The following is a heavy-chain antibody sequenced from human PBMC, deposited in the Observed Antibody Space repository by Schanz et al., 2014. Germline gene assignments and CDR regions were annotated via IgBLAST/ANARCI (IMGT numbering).Heavy chain of an antibody. CDR3: AKDLGVDCGDGCFNWYFDL. Sequence: EVQLLESGGGLVQPGGSLRLSCVASGFAFSSFAMTWVRQAPGRGLEWVSSISTSGTYMYIADSLKGRLTISRDDAKKSMYLQMNNLRAEDTAVYFCAKDLGVDCGDGCFNWYFDLWGRGTLXTVSS. D-gene: IGHD2-21*02. J-gene: IGHJ2*01. CDR1: GFAFSSFA. V-gene: IGHV3-21*02. CDR2: ISTSGTYM.